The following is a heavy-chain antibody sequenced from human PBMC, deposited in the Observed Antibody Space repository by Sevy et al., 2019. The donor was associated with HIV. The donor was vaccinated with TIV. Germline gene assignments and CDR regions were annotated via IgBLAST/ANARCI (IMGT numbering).Heavy chain of an antibody. V-gene: IGHV3-7*01. CDR1: GFTFSSYW. CDR3: ASDSSTSPRGDDAFDI. J-gene: IGHJ3*02. Sequence: GGSLRLSCAASGFTFSSYWMSWVRQAPGKGLEWVANIKEDGSEKYYADSVKGRFTISRDNAKNSLYLQMHILRAEDTAVYYCASDSSTSPRGDDAFDIWGLGTMVTVSS. CDR2: IKEDGSEK. D-gene: IGHD2-2*01.